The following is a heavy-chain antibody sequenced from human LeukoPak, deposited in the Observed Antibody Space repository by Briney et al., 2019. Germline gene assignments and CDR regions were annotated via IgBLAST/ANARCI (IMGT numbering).Heavy chain of an antibody. V-gene: IGHV3-30*03. CDR2: ISYDGSNK. CDR1: GFTFSSYS. CDR3: ARDLGGWLQFPTASDY. J-gene: IGHJ4*02. Sequence: PGGSLRLSCAASGFTFSSYSMNWVRQAPGKGLEWVAVISYDGSNKYYADSVKGRFTISRDNSKNTLYLQMNSLRAEDTAVYYCARDLGGWLQFPTASDYWGQGTLVTVSS. D-gene: IGHD5-24*01.